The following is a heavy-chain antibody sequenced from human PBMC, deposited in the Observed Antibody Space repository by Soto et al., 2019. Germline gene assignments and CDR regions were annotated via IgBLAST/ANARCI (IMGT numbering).Heavy chain of an antibody. CDR2: ISSSSSYI. CDR1: GFTFSSYS. V-gene: IGHV3-21*01. Sequence: GGSLRLSCAASGFTFSSYSMNWVRQAPGKGLEWVSSISSSSSYIYYADSVKGRFTISRDNAKNSLYLQMNSLRAEDTAVYYCARGYYDSSGYKAALDYWGQGTLVTVSS. J-gene: IGHJ4*02. D-gene: IGHD3-22*01. CDR3: ARGYYDSSGYKAALDY.